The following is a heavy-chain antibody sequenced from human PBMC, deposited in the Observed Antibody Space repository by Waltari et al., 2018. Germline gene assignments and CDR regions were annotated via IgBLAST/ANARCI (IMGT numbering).Heavy chain of an antibody. Sequence: QVQLVQSGAEVKKPGASVKVSCKASGYIFNTYTVTWVRQAPGQGLEWMGWISPNNGKRNYAQKLQGRLTLTTDASSSTAFMELRSLKSDDTAVYYCARRTSATGFDPWGQGTLVIVSS. CDR1: GYIFNTYT. D-gene: IGHD2-15*01. J-gene: IGHJ5*02. V-gene: IGHV1-18*04. CDR3: ARRTSATGFDP. CDR2: ISPNNGKR.